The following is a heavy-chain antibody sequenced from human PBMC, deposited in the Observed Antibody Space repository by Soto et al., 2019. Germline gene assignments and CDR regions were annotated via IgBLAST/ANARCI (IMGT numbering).Heavy chain of an antibody. CDR3: ARDLPEMATTKVIYGMDV. CDR1: GGTFSSYA. D-gene: IGHD5-12*01. J-gene: IGHJ6*02. V-gene: IGHV1-69*12. Sequence: QVQLVQSGAEVKKPGSSVKVSCKASGGTFSSYAISWVRQAPGQGLEWMGGIIPIFGTADYAQKFQGRVTITADESTSTAYMELSSLRSEETAVYYCARDLPEMATTKVIYGMDVWGQGTTVTVSS. CDR2: IIPIFGTA.